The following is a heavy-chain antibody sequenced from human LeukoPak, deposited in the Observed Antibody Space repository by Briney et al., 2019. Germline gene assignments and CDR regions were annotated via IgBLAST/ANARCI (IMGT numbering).Heavy chain of an antibody. CDR1: GYSFTSYR. D-gene: IGHD3-3*01. V-gene: IGHV5-51*01. CDR3: ARHSRYDFWSGYYGGVDY. J-gene: IGHJ4*03. CDR2: IYPGDSDT. Sequence: GESLKISCKGSGYSFTSYRIGWVRQMPGKGLEWMGIIYPGDSDTRYSPSFQGQVTISADKSISTAYLQWSSLKASDTAMYYCARHSRYDFWSGYYGGVDYWGQGTTVTVSS.